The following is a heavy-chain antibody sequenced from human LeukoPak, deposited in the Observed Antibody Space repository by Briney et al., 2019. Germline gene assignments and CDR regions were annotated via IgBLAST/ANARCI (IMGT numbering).Heavy chain of an antibody. J-gene: IGHJ3*02. CDR1: GFTFSGSY. D-gene: IGHD6-19*01. CDR3: AREYSSGWFTGPDAFDI. V-gene: IGHV3-30*03. CDR2: ISYDGSNK. Sequence: GGSLRLSCSASGFTFSGSYMTWVRQAPGKGLEWEAVISYDGSNKYYADSVKGRFTISRDNSKNTLYLQMNSLRAEDTAVYYCAREYSSGWFTGPDAFDIWGQGTMVTVSS.